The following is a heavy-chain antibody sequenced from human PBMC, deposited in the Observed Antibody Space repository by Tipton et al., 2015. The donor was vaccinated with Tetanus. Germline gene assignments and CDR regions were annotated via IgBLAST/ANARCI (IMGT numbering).Heavy chain of an antibody. D-gene: IGHD6-13*01. CDR1: GGSISSGGYY. Sequence: TLSLTCTVSGGSISSGGYYWSWIRQHPGKGLEWIGYIYYSGSTYYNPSLKSRVTISVDTSKNQFSLKLSSVTAADTAVYYCARDLYSSSWFDYWGQGTLVTVSS. CDR2: IYYSGST. V-gene: IGHV4-31*03. J-gene: IGHJ4*02. CDR3: ARDLYSSSWFDY.